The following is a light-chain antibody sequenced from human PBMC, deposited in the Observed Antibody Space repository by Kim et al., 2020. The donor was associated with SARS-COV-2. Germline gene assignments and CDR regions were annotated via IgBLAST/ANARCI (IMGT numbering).Light chain of an antibody. J-gene: IGKJ1*01. Sequence: SPGERATLSCRASQSVSSSLAWYQQKPGQAPRLLIYGASTRATDIPARFSGNGSGTEFTLTISSLQSEDFAVYYCQQYNNWPRGTFGQGTKVDIK. V-gene: IGKV3-15*01. CDR3: QQYNNWPRGT. CDR1: QSVSSS. CDR2: GAS.